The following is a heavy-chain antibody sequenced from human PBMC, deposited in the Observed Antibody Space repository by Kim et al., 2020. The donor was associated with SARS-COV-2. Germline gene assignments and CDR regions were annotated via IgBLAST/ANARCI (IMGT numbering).Heavy chain of an antibody. J-gene: IGHJ4*02. V-gene: IGHV3-30*07. CDR3: VRDRRAYSSGWYDY. D-gene: IGHD6-19*01. Sequence: ADSVKGRFTISGDNSKNTLYLQMNSRRAEDTAVYYCVRDRRAYSSGWYDYWGQGTLVTVSS.